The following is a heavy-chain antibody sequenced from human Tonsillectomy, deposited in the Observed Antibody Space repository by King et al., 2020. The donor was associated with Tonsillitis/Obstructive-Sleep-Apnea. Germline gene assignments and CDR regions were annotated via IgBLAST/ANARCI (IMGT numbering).Heavy chain of an antibody. V-gene: IGHV3-7*01. Sequence: VQLVESGGGLVQPGGSLRLSCVASGFTFSKFWMSWVRQAPGKGLEWVANIKLGGSEKYYVDSVKGRVTISRDNAKNSLCLQMDSLRPEDAAIYYCVRDSGAVDSWGQGTLVTVSS. J-gene: IGHJ4*02. CDR1: GFTFSKFW. D-gene: IGHD1-26*01. CDR3: VRDSGAVDS. CDR2: IKLGGSEK.